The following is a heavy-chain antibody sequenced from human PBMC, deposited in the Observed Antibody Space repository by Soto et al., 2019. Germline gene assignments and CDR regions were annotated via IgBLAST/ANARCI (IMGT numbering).Heavy chain of an antibody. CDR2: FDPEDGET. J-gene: IGHJ4*02. V-gene: IGHV1-24*01. Sequence: ASCKVRCSVSWYTRIDLSMRWVVQTPRKGLEWMGGFDPEDGETIYAQKFQGRVTMTEDTSTDTAYMELSSLRSEDTAVYYCATDLQYYDSSGTFAYWGQGTLVTVSS. CDR1: WYTRIDLS. CDR3: ATDLQYYDSSGTFAY. D-gene: IGHD3-22*01.